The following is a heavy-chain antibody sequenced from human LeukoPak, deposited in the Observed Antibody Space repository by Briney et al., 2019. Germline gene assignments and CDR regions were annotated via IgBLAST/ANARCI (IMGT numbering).Heavy chain of an antibody. CDR3: ARRYYYNLGSFPFDF. CDR2: IHNSGTT. Sequence: PSETLSLTCAVSGGPFSGYFWSWIRQSSGKGLEWIGEIHNSGTTNYNPSLNSRVTISEDTSKNQFYLNLSSVTAADTAVHYCARRYYYNLGSFPFDFWGQGTLVTVSS. CDR1: GGPFSGYF. J-gene: IGHJ4*02. V-gene: IGHV4-34*01. D-gene: IGHD3-10*01.